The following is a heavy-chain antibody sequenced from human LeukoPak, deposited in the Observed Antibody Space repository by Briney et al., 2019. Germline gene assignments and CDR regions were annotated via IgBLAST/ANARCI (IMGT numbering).Heavy chain of an antibody. J-gene: IGHJ1*01. CDR2: IYSGGST. CDR1: GFTVSSNY. V-gene: IGHV3-66*01. D-gene: IGHD3-22*01. Sequence: AGGSLRLSCAASGFTVSSNYMSWVRQAPGKGLEWVSVIYSGGSTYYADSVKGRFTISRDNSKNTLYLQMNSLRAEDTAVYYCARDGDSSGYYYKAEYFQHWGQGTLVTVSS. CDR3: ARDGDSSGYYYKAEYFQH.